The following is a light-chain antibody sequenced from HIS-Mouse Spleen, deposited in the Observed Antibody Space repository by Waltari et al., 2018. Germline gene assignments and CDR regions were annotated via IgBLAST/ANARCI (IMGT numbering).Light chain of an antibody. V-gene: IGKV2-28*01. CDR3: MQALQTWT. Sequence: DIVMTQSPLSLTVTPGEPASIPFTSSQSLLHSNGYNYLDWYLQKPGQSPQLLIYLGSNRASGVPDRFSGSGSGTDFTLKISRVEAEDVGVYYCMQALQTWTFGQGTKVEIK. J-gene: IGKJ1*01. CDR2: LGS. CDR1: QSLLHSNGYNY.